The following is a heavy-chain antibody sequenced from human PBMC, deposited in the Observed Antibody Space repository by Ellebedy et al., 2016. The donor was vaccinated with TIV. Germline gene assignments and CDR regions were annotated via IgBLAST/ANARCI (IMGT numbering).Heavy chain of an antibody. CDR2: IYSGGAT. Sequence: GGSLRLSXAASGFTVSTNYMNWVRQAPGKGLEWVSVIYSGGATYFADYVKGRFTISRDKSKNTLYLQMSSLRVGDTAVYYCARECGGDCVDAFDIWGQGTMVTVSS. CDR1: GFTVSTNY. J-gene: IGHJ3*02. V-gene: IGHV3-53*01. CDR3: ARECGGDCVDAFDI. D-gene: IGHD2-21*01.